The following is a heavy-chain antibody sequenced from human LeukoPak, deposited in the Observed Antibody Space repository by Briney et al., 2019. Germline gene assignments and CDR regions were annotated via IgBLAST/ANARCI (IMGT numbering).Heavy chain of an antibody. D-gene: IGHD6-6*01. CDR2: IWYDGSNK. V-gene: IGHV3-33*01. Sequence: PGRSLRLSCAASGFTFSSYGMHWVRQAPGKGLEWVAVIWYDGSNKYYADSVKGRFTISRDNSKNTLYLQMNSLRAEDTAVYYCARSVNRSLVPFDYWGQGTLVTASS. J-gene: IGHJ4*02. CDR1: GFTFSSYG. CDR3: ARSVNRSLVPFDY.